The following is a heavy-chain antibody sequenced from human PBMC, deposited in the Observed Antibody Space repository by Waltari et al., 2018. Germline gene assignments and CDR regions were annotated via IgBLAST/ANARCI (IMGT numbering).Heavy chain of an antibody. CDR3: SKDDRGYYKSSDD. D-gene: IGHD3-22*01. V-gene: IGHV3-23*04. Sequence: EVQLVESGGGLVQPGGSLRLACAAAGSTFNADAMNWVRRGPGQGLEWVSSFSGSASNTYYVDSVKGRFTISRDNSKDTLFLQMNSLTAEDTAIYYCSKDDRGYYKSSDDWGQGTLVTVSS. CDR2: FSGSASNT. CDR1: GSTFNADA. J-gene: IGHJ4*02.